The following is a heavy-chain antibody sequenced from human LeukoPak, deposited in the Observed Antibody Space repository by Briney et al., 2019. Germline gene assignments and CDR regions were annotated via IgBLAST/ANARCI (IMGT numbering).Heavy chain of an antibody. D-gene: IGHD2/OR15-2a*01. Sequence: GGSLRLSCEVSGFTFSSYWMTWVRQAPGKGLEWVASIKNDGSTKWYLDSVKGRFTVSRDNAKNSLYLQLNSLRVDDTAIFYCTRDHFYARDYWGQGTLVTVSS. V-gene: IGHV3-7*01. CDR1: GFTFSSYW. CDR3: TRDHFYARDY. CDR2: IKNDGSTK. J-gene: IGHJ4*02.